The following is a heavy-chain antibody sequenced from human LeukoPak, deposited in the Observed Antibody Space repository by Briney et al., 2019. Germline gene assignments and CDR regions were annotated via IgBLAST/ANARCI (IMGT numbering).Heavy chain of an antibody. V-gene: IGHV5-51*01. J-gene: IGHJ3*02. CDR2: VYPADSDA. CDR3: AVVGATARQIDAFDM. D-gene: IGHD2-15*01. Sequence: GESLKISCKGSGYSFTSYWIGWVRQMPGKGLEWMGIVYPADSDARYSPSFQGQVTISADKSMTTAYLQWRSLKASDTAMYFCAVVGATARQIDAFDMWGQGTMDIVSS. CDR1: GYSFTSYW.